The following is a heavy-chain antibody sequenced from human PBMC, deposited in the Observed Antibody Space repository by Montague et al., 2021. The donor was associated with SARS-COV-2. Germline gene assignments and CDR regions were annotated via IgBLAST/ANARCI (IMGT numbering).Heavy chain of an antibody. CDR1: GGSITTNN. D-gene: IGHD1-1*01. CDR2: RTNSRGT. V-gene: IGHV4-4*07. CDR3: ARDASTSNTPSNYCFDS. Sequence: SETLSLTCSVSGGSITTNNWRWVLRHPAGGREGSGRRTNSRGTNYNPSLKSRGTMSLDTSKNQVSLKLSSVTAADTAVYYCARDASTSNTPSNYCFDSWGQGTPVTVSS. J-gene: IGHJ5*01.